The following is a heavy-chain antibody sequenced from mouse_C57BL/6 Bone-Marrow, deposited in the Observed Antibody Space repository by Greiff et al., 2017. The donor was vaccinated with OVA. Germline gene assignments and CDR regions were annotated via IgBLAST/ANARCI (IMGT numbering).Heavy chain of an antibody. CDR3: TTGWLLNPFDY. D-gene: IGHD2-3*01. J-gene: IGHJ2*01. CDR1: GFNIKDDY. Sequence: VQLQQSGAELVRPGASVKLSCTASGFNIKDDYMHWVKQRPEQGLEWIGWIDPENGDTKYASKFQGKATITADTSSNTAYLQLSSLTSEDTAVYYCTTGWLLNPFDYWGQGTTLTVSS. CDR2: IDPENGDT. V-gene: IGHV14-4*01.